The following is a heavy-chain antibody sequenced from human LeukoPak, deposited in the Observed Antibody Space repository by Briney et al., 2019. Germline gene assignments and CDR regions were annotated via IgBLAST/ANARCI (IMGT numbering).Heavy chain of an antibody. Sequence: SVKVSCKASGGTFSSYAISWVRQAPGQGLEGMGGIIPIFGTANYAQKFQGRVTITADESTSTAYMELSSLRSEDTAVYYCARGAGSGVTMDVGGKGTRVTVST. CDR1: GGTFSSYA. D-gene: IGHD6-19*01. CDR3: ARGAGSGVTMDV. J-gene: IGHJ6*04. CDR2: IIPIFGTA. V-gene: IGHV1-69*13.